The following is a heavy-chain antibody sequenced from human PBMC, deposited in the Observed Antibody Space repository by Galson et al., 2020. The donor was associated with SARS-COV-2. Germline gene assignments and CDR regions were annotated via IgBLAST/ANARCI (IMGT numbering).Heavy chain of an antibody. CDR1: GFSFNHFG. CDR2: ISYEGSKK. V-gene: IGHV3-30*18. J-gene: IGHJ6*02. CDR3: AKFRDFFDFRSGYYSMDI. Sequence: GSMRLSCVASGFSFNHFGMHWVRQAPGKGLEWVALISYEGSKKYYVDSVKGRFTVSKDNSKNTVYLLINSLRVEDTAVYYCAKFRDFFDFRSGYYSMDIWGQGTTVTVSS. D-gene: IGHD3-3*01.